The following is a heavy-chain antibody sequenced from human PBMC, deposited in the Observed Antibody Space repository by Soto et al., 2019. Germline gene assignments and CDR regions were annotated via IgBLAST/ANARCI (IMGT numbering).Heavy chain of an antibody. Sequence: SLRLSCAASGFTFSSYWMSWVRQAPGKGLEWVANIKQDGSEKYYVDSVKGRFTISRDNAKNSLYLQMNSLRAEDTAVYYCARWRYYYDSSPVDYWGQGTLVTXSS. CDR2: IKQDGSEK. J-gene: IGHJ4*02. CDR3: ARWRYYYDSSPVDY. CDR1: GFTFSSYW. V-gene: IGHV3-7*01. D-gene: IGHD3-22*01.